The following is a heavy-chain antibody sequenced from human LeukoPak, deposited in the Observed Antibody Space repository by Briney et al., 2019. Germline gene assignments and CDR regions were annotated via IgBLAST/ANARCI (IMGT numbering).Heavy chain of an antibody. CDR2: INPSGGST. Sequence: ASVKVSCKASGYTFTSYYMHWVRQAPGQGLEWLGIINPSGGSTSYAQKFQGRVTMTRDTSTSTVYMELSSLRSEDTAVYYCASQDGTAMVYWGQGTLVTVSS. CDR1: GYTFTSYY. CDR3: ASQDGTAMVY. V-gene: IGHV1-46*03. D-gene: IGHD5-18*01. J-gene: IGHJ4*02.